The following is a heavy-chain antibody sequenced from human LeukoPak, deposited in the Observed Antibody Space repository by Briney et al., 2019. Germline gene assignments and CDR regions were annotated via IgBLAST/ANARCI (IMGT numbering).Heavy chain of an antibody. V-gene: IGHV1-2*06. J-gene: IGHJ4*02. CDR1: GYTFTGYY. CDR2: INPNSGGA. Sequence: ASVKVSCKASGYTFTGYYMHWVRQAPGQGLEWMGRINPNSGGANYAQKFQGRVTITRDMSTSTAYMELSSLRSEDTAVYYCAALGDYDSSGYYLVDYWGQGTLVTVSS. CDR3: AALGDYDSSGYYLVDY. D-gene: IGHD3-22*01.